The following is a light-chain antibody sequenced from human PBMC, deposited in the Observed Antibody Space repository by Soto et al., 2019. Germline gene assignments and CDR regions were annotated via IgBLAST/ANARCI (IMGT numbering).Light chain of an antibody. J-gene: IGKJ1*01. CDR2: AAS. V-gene: IGKV1-6*01. CDR1: QAIRTA. Sequence: AIQLTQSPSSLSASVGERVTITCRASQAIRTALGWYQQKPGKVPKLLIYAASTLQSGVPSRFRGSGSVTDFTLTISSLQPEDFATYYCLLDFGYFWAFGQGTKVEI. CDR3: LLDFGYFWA.